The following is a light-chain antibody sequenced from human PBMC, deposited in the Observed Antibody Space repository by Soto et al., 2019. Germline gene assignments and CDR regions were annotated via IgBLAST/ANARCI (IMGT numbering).Light chain of an antibody. CDR3: RSYTSSSTL. CDR2: DVS. V-gene: IGLV2-14*01. CDR1: SSDVGDYNY. Sequence: QSVLTQPASVSGSPGQSITISCTGTSSDVGDYNYVSWYQQHPGKAPKLMLYDVSNRPSGISNRFSGSKSGNTASLTISGLQAQDEADDYCRSYTSSSTLFGTGTKVPVL. J-gene: IGLJ1*01.